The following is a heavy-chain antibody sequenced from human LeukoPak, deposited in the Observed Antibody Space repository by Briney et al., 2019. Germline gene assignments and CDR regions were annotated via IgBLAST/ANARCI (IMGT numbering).Heavy chain of an antibody. V-gene: IGHV1-8*01. Sequence: GASVKVSCKASGYTFTSYDINWVRQATGQGLEWMGWMNPNSGNTGYAQKFQGRVTMTRNTSISTAYMELSSLRSEDTAVYYCARGVNVVVDRRIVYYYYGMDVWGQGTTVTVSS. CDR1: GYTFTSYD. CDR3: ARGVNVVVDRRIVYYYYGMDV. D-gene: IGHD2-15*01. J-gene: IGHJ6*02. CDR2: MNPNSGNT.